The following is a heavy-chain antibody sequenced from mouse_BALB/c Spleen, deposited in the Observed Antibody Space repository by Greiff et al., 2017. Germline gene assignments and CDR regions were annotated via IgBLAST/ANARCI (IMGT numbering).Heavy chain of an antibody. V-gene: IGHV1-54*01. CDR3: ARGKRYEAMDY. D-gene: IGHD1-1*01. CDR1: GYAFTNYL. Sequence: QVQLQQSGAELVRPGTSVKVSSKASGYAFTNYLIEWVKQRPGQGLEWIGVINPGSGGTNYNEKFKGKATLTADKSSSTAYMQLSSLTSDDSAVYFCARGKRYEAMDYWGQGTSVTVSS. J-gene: IGHJ4*01. CDR2: INPGSGGT.